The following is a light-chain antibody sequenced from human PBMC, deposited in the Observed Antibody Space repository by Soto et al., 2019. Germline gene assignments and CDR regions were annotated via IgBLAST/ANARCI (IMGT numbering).Light chain of an antibody. CDR2: GNT. CDR3: QSHDSSLHASV. J-gene: IGLJ1*01. Sequence: QSVLTQPPSVSVAPGQRVTISCTGSSSNIGAGYDVHWYLQLPGTAPKLLIYGNTNRLSGVPDRFSGSKSGSSASLAITGLQAEDEADYYCQSHDSSLHASVFGTGTKVTVL. CDR1: SSNIGAGYD. V-gene: IGLV1-40*01.